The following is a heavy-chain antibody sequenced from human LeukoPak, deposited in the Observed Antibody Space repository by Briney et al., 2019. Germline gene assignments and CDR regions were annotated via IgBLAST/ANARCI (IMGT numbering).Heavy chain of an antibody. CDR2: IYSGGSG. CDR1: GFIVSSYY. V-gene: IGHV3-66*01. J-gene: IGHJ6*02. CDR3: ARSYSNHLFGMDV. Sequence: GGSLRLSCVASGFIVSSYYMTWVRQAPGKGLEWVSVIYSGGSGYYADSVKGRVAISRDNSKNTVFLQMSSVRAEDTAVYYCARSYSNHLFGMDVWGQGATVTVTS. D-gene: IGHD4-11*01.